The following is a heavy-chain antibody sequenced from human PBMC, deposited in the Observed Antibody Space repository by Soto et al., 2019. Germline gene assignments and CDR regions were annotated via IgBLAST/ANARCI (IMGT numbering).Heavy chain of an antibody. D-gene: IGHD3-9*01. Sequence: SETLSLTCVVSGGSFITYDYNWIRRSPGKGLEWIGEINHSGSNNYSPSLKSRVTMSLDTSKNHFSLKLTSVTAAETAVYYCARGGSNDWQVACDIRGQGTMVTVAS. CDR3: ARGGSNDWQVACDI. V-gene: IGHV4-34*01. CDR2: INHSGSN. CDR1: GGSFITYD. J-gene: IGHJ3*02.